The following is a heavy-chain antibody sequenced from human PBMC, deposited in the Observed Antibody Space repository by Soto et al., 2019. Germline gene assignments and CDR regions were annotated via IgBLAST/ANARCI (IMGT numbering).Heavy chain of an antibody. CDR2: LSGGGGTT. D-gene: IGHD3-16*01. J-gene: IGHJ4*02. Sequence: EVQLLESGGGLVQPGGSLRLPCTASGFTFIDYAMSWVRQAPGKRLAWVSLLSGGGGTTQYADSVKGRFTISRDNSKNTGNLQMNSLRVEDPAVYFCAKALSHDRPFEQWGQGTRVPVSS. CDR1: GFTFIDYA. CDR3: AKALSHDRPFEQ. V-gene: IGHV3-23*01.